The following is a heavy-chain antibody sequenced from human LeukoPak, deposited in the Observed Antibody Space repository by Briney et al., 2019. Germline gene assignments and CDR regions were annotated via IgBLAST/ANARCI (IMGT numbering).Heavy chain of an antibody. J-gene: IGHJ4*02. Sequence: SETLSLTCTVSGGSVYTSDYYWGWVRQPPGKGPEWIGDIFYTGKTNYHPSLKSRVSISIDTSKNQFSLKLTSVTAADTAVYYCARVFDSWGQGTLVTVSS. CDR1: GGSVYTSDYY. V-gene: IGHV4-39*07. CDR2: IFYTGKT. CDR3: ARVFDS.